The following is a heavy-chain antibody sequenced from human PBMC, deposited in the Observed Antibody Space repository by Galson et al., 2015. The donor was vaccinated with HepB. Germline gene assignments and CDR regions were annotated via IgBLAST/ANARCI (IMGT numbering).Heavy chain of an antibody. D-gene: IGHD2-2*01. CDR3: ACRLRSDVVVLPTAMGQDYYAMDV. CDR1: GGTFNNYA. V-gene: IGHV1-69*13. CDR2: FIPIFGAA. Sequence: SVKVSCKASGGTFNNYAINWVRQAPGQGLEWMGGFIPIFGAANYTQKFQGRVTITADESTSTAYMELSSLRSEDTAVYHCACRLRSDVVVLPTAMGQDYYAMDVWGQGTTVTVSS. J-gene: IGHJ6*02.